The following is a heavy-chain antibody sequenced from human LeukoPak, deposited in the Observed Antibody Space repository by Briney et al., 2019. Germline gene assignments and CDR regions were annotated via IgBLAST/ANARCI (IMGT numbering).Heavy chain of an antibody. Sequence: GGSLRLSCAASGFTFNNYWIHWVSQVPGKDLVWVSRIDSDASRTNYADAVKGRFTISRDNVKNMVYLQMSSLTVEDTAVYYCARYCNGDTCDGALDLWGQGTLVTVSS. CDR1: GFTFNNYW. CDR2: IDSDASRT. V-gene: IGHV3-74*01. J-gene: IGHJ3*01. CDR3: ARYCNGDTCDGALDL. D-gene: IGHD2-15*01.